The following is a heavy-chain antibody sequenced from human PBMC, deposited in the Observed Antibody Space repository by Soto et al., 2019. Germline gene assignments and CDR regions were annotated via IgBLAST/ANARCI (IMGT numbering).Heavy chain of an antibody. CDR3: ARDTGMVTGFDY. J-gene: IGHJ4*02. Sequence: SVKVSCKASGGTFSSYAISWVRQAPGEGLEWMGGIIPIFGTANYAQKFQGRVTITADESTSTDYMELRSVRSEDTAVYYCARDTGMVTGFDYWGQGTLVTVSS. CDR1: GGTFSSYA. CDR2: IIPIFGTA. D-gene: IGHD5-18*01. V-gene: IGHV1-69*13.